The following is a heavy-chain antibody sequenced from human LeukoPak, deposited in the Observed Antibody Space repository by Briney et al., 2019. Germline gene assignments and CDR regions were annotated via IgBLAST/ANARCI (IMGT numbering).Heavy chain of an antibody. J-gene: IGHJ4*02. CDR3: APFSAVTHYYFDY. CDR1: GFTFSSHS. V-gene: IGHV3-21*01. D-gene: IGHD6-13*01. Sequence: PGGSLRLSCAASGFTFSSHSLMWVRQAPGKGLEWVSSISPDGGYIYYADSVKGRFTISRDNAENSLFLQMNSLGAEDTAVYYCAPFSAVTHYYFDYWGQGTLVTVSS. CDR2: ISPDGGYI.